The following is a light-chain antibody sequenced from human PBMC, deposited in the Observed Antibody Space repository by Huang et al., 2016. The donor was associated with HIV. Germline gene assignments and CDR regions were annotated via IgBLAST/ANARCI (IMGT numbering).Light chain of an antibody. J-gene: IGKJ1*01. CDR3: QQRNNWPPWT. CDR2: DAS. Sequence: EIVLTQSPATLSLSPGEGATLSCRASQSIGSYLAWYQQRPGQAPRLLIYDASIRATGIPAMFSVRGSGTDFTLTISSLEPEDFAVYYCQQRNNWPPWTFGQGTKVELK. V-gene: IGKV3-11*01. CDR1: QSIGSY.